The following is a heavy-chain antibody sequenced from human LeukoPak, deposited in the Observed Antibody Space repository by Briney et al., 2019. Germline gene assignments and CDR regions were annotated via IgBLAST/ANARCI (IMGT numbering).Heavy chain of an antibody. CDR1: GFTFSTYA. V-gene: IGHV3-23*01. CDR3: ARSSVGTSCCNAVDY. Sequence: PGGSLRLSCSASGFTFSTYAMTWVRQAPGKGLEWVSGISTSGDRTYYADSVKGRFTISRDNSKNTLYLQMNSLRAEDTAEYYCARSSVGTSCCNAVDYWGQGTLVTVSS. J-gene: IGHJ4*02. CDR2: ISTSGDRT. D-gene: IGHD1-26*01.